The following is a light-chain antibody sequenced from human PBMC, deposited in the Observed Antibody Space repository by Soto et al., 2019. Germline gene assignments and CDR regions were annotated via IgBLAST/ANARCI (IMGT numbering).Light chain of an antibody. CDR1: QNVNNF. J-gene: IGKJ5*01. Sequence: SVLPQSQDTLSLSPGERATLSCRASQNVNNFLAWYQQKPGQAPRLLIYDASNRATGIPARFSGSGSGTDFTLTISSLESEDFAIYYCQQRSNWPTFGQGTRLAIK. V-gene: IGKV3-11*01. CDR3: QQRSNWPT. CDR2: DAS.